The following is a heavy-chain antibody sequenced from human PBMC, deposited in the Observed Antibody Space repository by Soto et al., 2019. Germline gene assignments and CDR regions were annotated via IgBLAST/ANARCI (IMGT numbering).Heavy chain of an antibody. Sequence: GASVGVSCQXSRYTFSRHYIYWVRQAPGQGLEWMGAINPSGGITTYAQKFQGRVTMTSDTSTRTEDMELNSLRSEDSAVEYCARPKCLASDRYYYGFDVWGQGTTVTVSS. CDR3: ARPKCLASDRYYYGFDV. V-gene: IGHV1-46*01. J-gene: IGHJ6*02. CDR2: INPSGGIT. CDR1: RYTFSRHY. D-gene: IGHD3-16*01.